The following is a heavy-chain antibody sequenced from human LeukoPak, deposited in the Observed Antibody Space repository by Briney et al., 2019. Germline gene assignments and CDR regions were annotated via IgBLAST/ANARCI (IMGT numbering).Heavy chain of an antibody. Sequence: KPSETLSLTCTVSGGSISSGSYYWSWIRQPAGKGLEWIGRIYTSGSTNYNPSLKRRVTISVDTSKNQFSLKLSSVTAADTAVYYCARRYDFWSGPYMDVWGKGTTVTVSS. CDR2: IYTSGST. V-gene: IGHV4-61*02. CDR3: ARRYDFWSGPYMDV. J-gene: IGHJ6*03. CDR1: GGSISSGSYY. D-gene: IGHD3-3*01.